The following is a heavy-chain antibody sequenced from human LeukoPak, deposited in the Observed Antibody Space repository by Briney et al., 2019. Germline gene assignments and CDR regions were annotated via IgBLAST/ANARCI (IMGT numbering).Heavy chain of an antibody. CDR2: IYYSGST. CDR1: GDSISSSSSY. D-gene: IGHD3-22*01. CDR3: ARVRVVVVIQGYYFDY. V-gene: IGHV4-39*07. J-gene: IGHJ4*02. Sequence: SETLSLTCTVSGDSISSSSSYWGWIRQPPGKGLEWIGSIYYSGSTYYNPSLKSRVTISVDTSKNQFSLKLSSVTAADTAVYYCARVRVVVVIQGYYFDYWGQGTLVTVSS.